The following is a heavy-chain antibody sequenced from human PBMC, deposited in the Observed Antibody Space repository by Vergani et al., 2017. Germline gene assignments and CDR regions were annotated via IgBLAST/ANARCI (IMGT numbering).Heavy chain of an antibody. CDR1: GFPFSSYA. V-gene: IGHV3-23*01. J-gene: IGHJ4*02. Sequence: HLLESGGGLVQPGGSLRLSCAASGFPFSSYALPWVRQAPGKGLEWVSTISRSGFNTYYADSVKGRFTVSRDNSKNTLFLQMNSLRAGDTAVYYCAKDVLGDSSDLDSWGPGTLVTVSS. CDR2: ISRSGFNT. D-gene: IGHD3-22*01. CDR3: AKDVLGDSSDLDS.